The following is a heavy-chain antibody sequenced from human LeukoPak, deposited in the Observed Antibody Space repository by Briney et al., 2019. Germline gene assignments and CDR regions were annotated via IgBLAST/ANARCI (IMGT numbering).Heavy chain of an antibody. V-gene: IGHV1-18*01. J-gene: IGHJ4*02. D-gene: IGHD2-15*01. CDR3: ARGARDIVVVVAATSEFDY. CDR2: ISAYNGNT. Sequence: ASVKVSCKASGYTFTSYGISWVRQAPGQGLERMGWISAYNGNTNYAQKLQGRVTMTTDTSTSTAYMELRSLRSDDTAVYYCARGARDIVVVVAATSEFDYWGQGTLVTVSS. CDR1: GYTFTSYG.